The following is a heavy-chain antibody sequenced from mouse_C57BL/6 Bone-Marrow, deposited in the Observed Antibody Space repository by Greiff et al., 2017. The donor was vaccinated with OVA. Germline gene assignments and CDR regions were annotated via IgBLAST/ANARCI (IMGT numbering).Heavy chain of an antibody. Sequence: DVMLVESGGDLVKPGGSLKLSCAASGFTFSSYGMSWVRQTPDKRLEWVATISSGGSYTYYPDSVKGRFTISRDNAKNTLYLQMSSLKSEDTAMYYCARLDYDYDAFAYWGQGTLVTVSA. CDR3: ARLDYDYDAFAY. CDR2: ISSGGSYT. V-gene: IGHV5-6*02. D-gene: IGHD2-4*01. CDR1: GFTFSSYG. J-gene: IGHJ3*01.